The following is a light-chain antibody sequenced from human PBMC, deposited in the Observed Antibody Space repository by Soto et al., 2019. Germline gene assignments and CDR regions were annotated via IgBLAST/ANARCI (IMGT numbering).Light chain of an antibody. CDR2: DVS. Sequence: QSALTQPASVSGSPGQSITISCTGTSSDIGGYDHVSWYQQHPGKAPRLMIYDVSDRPSGVSNRFSGSKSGNTASLTISGLQAEDEADYYCSSYASSSTVLLGGGTKLTVL. CDR3: SSYASSSTVL. V-gene: IGLV2-14*01. CDR1: SSDIGGYDH. J-gene: IGLJ2*01.